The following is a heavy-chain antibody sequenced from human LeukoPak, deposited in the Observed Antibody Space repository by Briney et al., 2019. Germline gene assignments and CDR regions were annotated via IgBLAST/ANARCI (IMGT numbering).Heavy chain of an antibody. CDR1: GYTFTRYY. V-gene: IGHV1-46*01. CDR2: INPSGGST. Sequence: GASVKVSCKASGYTFTRYYMNWVRQAPGQGLEWMGIINPSGGSTSYAQKFQGRVTMTRDTSTSTVYMELSSLRSEDTAVYYCARDPYYYDSSGYYGHYDYWGQGTLVTVSS. CDR3: ARDPYYYDSSGYYGHYDY. J-gene: IGHJ4*02. D-gene: IGHD3-22*01.